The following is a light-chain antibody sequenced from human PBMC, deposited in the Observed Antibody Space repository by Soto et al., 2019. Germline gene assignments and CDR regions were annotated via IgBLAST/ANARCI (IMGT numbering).Light chain of an antibody. CDR2: DAS. CDR3: QQRSNWPEIT. Sequence: EIVLTQSPATLSVSPGERATLSCRASQSFSSYLAWYQQKPRQAPRLLIYDASNRATGIPARFSGSGSGTDFTLTISSLEPEDFAVYYCQQRSNWPEITFGHGTRLEIK. J-gene: IGKJ5*01. CDR1: QSFSSY. V-gene: IGKV3-11*01.